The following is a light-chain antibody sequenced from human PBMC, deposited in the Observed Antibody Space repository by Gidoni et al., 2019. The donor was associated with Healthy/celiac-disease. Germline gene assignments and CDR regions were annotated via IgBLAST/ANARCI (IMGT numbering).Light chain of an antibody. V-gene: IGKV1-39*01. CDR2: AAS. Sequence: IQLTQSPSSLSASVGDRVTITCRASQSISSYLNWYQQKPGKAPKLLIYAASSLQSGVPSRFSGSGSGTDFTLTISSLQPEDFATYYCQQSYRTLWTFGQGTKVEIK. J-gene: IGKJ1*01. CDR3: QQSYRTLWT. CDR1: QSISSY.